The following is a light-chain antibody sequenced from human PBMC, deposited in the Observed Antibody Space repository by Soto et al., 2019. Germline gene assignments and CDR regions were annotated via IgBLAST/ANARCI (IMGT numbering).Light chain of an antibody. Sequence: QSVLTQSPSVSAAQRQKVTISCSGSSSNIGNNYVSWYQQLPGTAPELLIYDNNKRPSGIPDRFSGSKSGTSGTLDITGLQTGDEADYYCATWDASLPGEVFGGGTKLTVL. CDR2: DNN. CDR1: SSNIGNNY. J-gene: IGLJ2*01. CDR3: ATWDASLPGEV. V-gene: IGLV1-51*01.